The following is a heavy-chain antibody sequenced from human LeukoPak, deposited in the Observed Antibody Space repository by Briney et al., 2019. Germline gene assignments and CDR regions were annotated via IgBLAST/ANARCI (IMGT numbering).Heavy chain of an antibody. CDR3: ARCGSSTSCQRELSFDY. CDR1: GGTFSSYA. D-gene: IGHD2-2*01. Sequence: GSSVKVSCKASGGTFSSYAISWVQQAPGQGLEWMGGIIPIFGTANYAQKFQGRVTITADESTSTAYMELSSLRSEDTAVYYCARCGSSTSCQRELSFDYWGQGTLVTVSS. CDR2: IIPIFGTA. V-gene: IGHV1-69*01. J-gene: IGHJ4*02.